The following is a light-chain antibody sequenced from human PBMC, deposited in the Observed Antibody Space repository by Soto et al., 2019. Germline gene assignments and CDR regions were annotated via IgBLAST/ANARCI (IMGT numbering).Light chain of an antibody. CDR3: HLLELT. V-gene: IGKV3-11*01. Sequence: IVLTQSPATLSLSPGERASLSCRASQSVSSYLAWYQQKPGQAPRLLVSDASNRATGIPARFSGSGSGTDFTLSIRSVEPADFAGYYCHLLELTFGGGTKVEIK. CDR2: DAS. J-gene: IGKJ4*01. CDR1: QSVSSY.